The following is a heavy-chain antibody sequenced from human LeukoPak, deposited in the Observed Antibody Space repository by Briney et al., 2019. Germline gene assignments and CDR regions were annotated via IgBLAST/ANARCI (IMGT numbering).Heavy chain of an antibody. V-gene: IGHV4-30-4*01. CDR3: ARGTPFTMNYYFDY. CDR2: IYYSGST. CDR1: GGSISSGDYY. Sequence: PSQTLSLTCTVSGGSISSGDYYWSWIRRPPGKGLEWIGYIYYSGSTYYNPSLKSRVTISVDTSKNQFSLKLSSVTAADTAVYYCARGTPFTMNYYFDYWGQGTLVTVSS. D-gene: IGHD3-22*01. J-gene: IGHJ4*02.